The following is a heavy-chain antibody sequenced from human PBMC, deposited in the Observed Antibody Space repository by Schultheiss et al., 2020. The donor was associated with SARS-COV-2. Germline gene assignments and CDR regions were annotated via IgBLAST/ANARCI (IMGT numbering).Heavy chain of an antibody. CDR2: IYYSGST. D-gene: IGHD2-2*01. Sequence: SETLSLTCAVSGGSISSGGYSWSWIRQPPGKGLEWIGYIYYSGSTYYNPSLKSRITMSVDTSKNQFYLKLSSVTAADTAVYYCARGRTEFDYWGQGTLVTVSS. CDR3: ARGRTEFDY. V-gene: IGHV4-30-4*07. CDR1: GGSISSGGYS. J-gene: IGHJ4*02.